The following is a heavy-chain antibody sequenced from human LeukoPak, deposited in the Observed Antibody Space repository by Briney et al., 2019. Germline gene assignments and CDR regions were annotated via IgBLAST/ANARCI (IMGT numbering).Heavy chain of an antibody. Sequence: SETLSLTCTVSVHSISSYYGSWIRQPPGEGLEWIGYIYYRGSTKYNPSLKSRVTISVDPSKNQFSLKLSSVTAADTALYYCARPSKAGTMTTVVMDAFDIWGQGTTVTVSS. CDR3: ARPSKAGTMTTVVMDAFDI. CDR1: VHSISSYY. CDR2: IYYRGST. D-gene: IGHD4-23*01. J-gene: IGHJ3*02. V-gene: IGHV4-59*01.